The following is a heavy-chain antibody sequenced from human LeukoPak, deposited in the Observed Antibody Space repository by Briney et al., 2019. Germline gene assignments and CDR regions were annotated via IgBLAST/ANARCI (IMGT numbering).Heavy chain of an antibody. CDR3: AKKDGYFDL. V-gene: IGHV3-30-3*02. CDR1: GFTFSSYA. CDR2: ISYDGSNK. Sequence: HPGRSLRLSCAASGFTFSSYAMHWVRQAPGKGLEWVAVISYDGSNKYYADSVKGRFTISRDNSKSTLYLEMNSLRAEDTAVYYCAKKDGYFDLWGRGTLVTVSS. J-gene: IGHJ2*01.